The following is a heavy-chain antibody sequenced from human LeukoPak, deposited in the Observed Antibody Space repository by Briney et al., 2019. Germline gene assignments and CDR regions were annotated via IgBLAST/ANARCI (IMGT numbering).Heavy chain of an antibody. CDR3: ARQRLGYYLDS. Sequence: GGSLRLSCAASGFRFTDYTMNWVRQAPGKGLEWVSSVSFSSTYMYYADSVKGRFTASRDNAKNSLYLQMNSLGDGDTAVYYCARQRLGYYLDSWGQGTLVTVSS. CDR1: GFRFTDYT. D-gene: IGHD5-24*01. CDR2: VSFSSTYM. J-gene: IGHJ4*02. V-gene: IGHV3-21*01.